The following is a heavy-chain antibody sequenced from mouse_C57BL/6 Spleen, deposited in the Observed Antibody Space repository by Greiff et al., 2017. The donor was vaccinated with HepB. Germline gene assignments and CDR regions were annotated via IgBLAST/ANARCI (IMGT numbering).Heavy chain of an antibody. CDR1: GYSITSGYG. CDR2: ISYSGST. D-gene: IGHD1-2*01. Sequence: XVMLVESGPGLVKPSQSLSLTCTVTGYSITSGYGWNWIRQFPGNKLEWMGYISYSGSTNYNPSLKSRISITRDTSKNQFFLQLNSVTTEDTATYYCARTARIKYWGQGITLTVSS. CDR3: ARTARIKY. V-gene: IGHV3-2*02. J-gene: IGHJ2*01.